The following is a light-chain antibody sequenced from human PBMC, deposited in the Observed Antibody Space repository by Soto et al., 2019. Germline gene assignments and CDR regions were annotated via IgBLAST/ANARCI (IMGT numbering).Light chain of an antibody. CDR1: QSVSSNY. CDR3: EQYERLPRT. V-gene: IGKV3-20*01. Sequence: EIVLTQSPGTLSLSPGERATLSCRASQSVSSNYIAWYQQKPGQAPRLLIYGTSSRATGIPDRFTGSGSGTDFTLPISRLEPEDLAVYFCEQYERLPRTFGQGTKVDIK. J-gene: IGKJ1*01. CDR2: GTS.